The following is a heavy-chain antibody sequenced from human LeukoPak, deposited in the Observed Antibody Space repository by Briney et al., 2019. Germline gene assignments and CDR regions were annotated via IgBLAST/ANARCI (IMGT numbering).Heavy chain of an antibody. CDR1: GGSISSGSYC. D-gene: IGHD3-22*01. J-gene: IGHJ5*02. CDR2: IHTSGNT. V-gene: IGHV4-61*09. CDR3: AREYYYDSNRFDP. Sequence: SETLSLTGTVSGGSISSGSYCWSWIRQPAGKGLEWIGHIHTSGNTNYNPCLKSRVTISVDTSKNQFSLRLSSVTAADTAVYYCAREYYYDSNRFDPWGQGTLVTVSS.